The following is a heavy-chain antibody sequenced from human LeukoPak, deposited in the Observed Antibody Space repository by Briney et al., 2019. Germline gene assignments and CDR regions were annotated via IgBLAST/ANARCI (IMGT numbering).Heavy chain of an antibody. D-gene: IGHD1-26*01. V-gene: IGHV3-30*02. J-gene: IGHJ4*02. CDR1: GFTFSSYG. Sequence: GGSLRLSCAASGFTFSSYGMHWVRQAPGKGLEWVAFIWYDGSNKYYADSVKGRFTISRDNSKNTLYPQMNSLRAEDTAVYYCAKEQWSYSLFDYWGQGTLVTVSS. CDR3: AKEQWSYSLFDY. CDR2: IWYDGSNK.